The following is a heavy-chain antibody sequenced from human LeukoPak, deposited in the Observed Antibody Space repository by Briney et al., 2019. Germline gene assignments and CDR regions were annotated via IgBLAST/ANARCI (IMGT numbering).Heavy chain of an antibody. Sequence: GGSLRLSCAASGFTFSSYAMSWVRQAPGKGLEWVSAISGSGGSTYYADSVKGRFTISRDNSKNTLYLQMNSLRAEDTAVYYCAKVGSSSVHYYYYMDVWGKGTTVTVSS. CDR2: ISGSGGST. CDR3: AKVGSSSVHYYYYMDV. J-gene: IGHJ6*03. CDR1: GFTFSSYA. D-gene: IGHD6-6*01. V-gene: IGHV3-23*01.